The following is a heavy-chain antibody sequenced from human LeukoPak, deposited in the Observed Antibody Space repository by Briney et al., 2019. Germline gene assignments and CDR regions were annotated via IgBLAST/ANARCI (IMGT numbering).Heavy chain of an antibody. J-gene: IGHJ4*02. CDR2: INPNSEGT. D-gene: IGHD6-13*01. V-gene: IGHV1-2*02. Sequence: ASVKVSCKASGYTFTVYYIHWLRQAPGQGLEWMGWINPNSEGTTYAQKFQGRVTMTRDTSISTAYMELSSLTSDDTAVYYCARGVATPGAKFFDYWGQGTLVTVSS. CDR1: GYTFTVYY. CDR3: ARGVATPGAKFFDY.